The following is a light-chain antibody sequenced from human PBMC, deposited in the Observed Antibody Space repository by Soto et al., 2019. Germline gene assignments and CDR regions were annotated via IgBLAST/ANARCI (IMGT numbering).Light chain of an antibody. CDR1: KIGSKI. CDR3: QVWASTAEFFV. V-gene: IGLV3-21*02. J-gene: IGLJ1*01. Sequence: SYELTQPPSVSVTPGQMAKITGGGDKIGSKIVHWYKQRPGQAPVVVVFDATGRPSGIPERISASRSWDTATLTISRVDAGDEADYYCQVWASTAEFFVLGSGTNVTVL. CDR2: DAT.